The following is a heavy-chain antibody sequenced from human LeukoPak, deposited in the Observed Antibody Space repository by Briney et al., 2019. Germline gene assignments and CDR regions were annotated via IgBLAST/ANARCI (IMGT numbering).Heavy chain of an antibody. CDR1: GFTFSSYA. D-gene: IGHD2/OR15-2a*01. J-gene: IGHJ4*02. CDR3: AAGSLVLLSGLDY. V-gene: IGHV3-23*01. Sequence: GGSLRLSCAASGFTFSSYAMSWVRQAPGKGLEWVSAISGSGGSTYYADSVKGRFTISRDNSKNTLYLQMNSLRAEDTAVYYCAAGSLVLLSGLDYWGQGTLVTVSS. CDR2: ISGSGGST.